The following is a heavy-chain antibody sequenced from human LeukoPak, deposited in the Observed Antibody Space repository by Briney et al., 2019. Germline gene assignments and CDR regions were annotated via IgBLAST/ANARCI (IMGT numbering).Heavy chain of an antibody. D-gene: IGHD4-23*01. CDR2: IKQDGSEK. V-gene: IGHV3-7*03. Sequence: GGPLRLSCAASGFTFSSYWMSWVRQAPGKGLEWVANIKQDGSEKYYVDSVKGRFTISRDNAKNSLYLQMNSLRAEDTAVYYCARRAGGYSHPYDYWGQGILVTVSS. CDR3: ARRAGGYSHPYDY. CDR1: GFTFSSYW. J-gene: IGHJ4*02.